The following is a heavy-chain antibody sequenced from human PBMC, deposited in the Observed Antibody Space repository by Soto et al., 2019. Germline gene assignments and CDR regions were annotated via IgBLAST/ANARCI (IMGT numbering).Heavy chain of an antibody. Sequence: EVQLLQSGGGLVQPGGSLGLSCGASGFTFISYAMSWVRHVPGKGLEWISSISGSGANTWYAGSVQGRFIISRDNSKSTVSLHMSSRRVEDTAIYDCARDRATFDSWGQGTLVTVSS. CDR2: ISGSGANT. J-gene: IGHJ4*02. V-gene: IGHV3-23*01. CDR1: GFTFISYA. CDR3: ARDRATFDS. D-gene: IGHD1-26*01.